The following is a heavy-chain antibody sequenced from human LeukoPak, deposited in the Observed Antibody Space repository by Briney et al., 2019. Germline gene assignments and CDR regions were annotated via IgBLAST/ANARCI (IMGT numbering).Heavy chain of an antibody. V-gene: IGHV3-11*04. J-gene: IGHJ3*02. CDR3: AGVDAAMPDAFDI. CDR1: GFTFSDYY. D-gene: IGHD5-18*01. Sequence: GGSLRLSCAASGFTFSDYYMCWIRQAPGKGLEWVSYISSSGSTIYCADSVKGRFTISRDNAKNSLYLQMNSLRAEDTAVYYCAGVDAAMPDAFDIWGQGTTVTVSS. CDR2: ISSSGSTI.